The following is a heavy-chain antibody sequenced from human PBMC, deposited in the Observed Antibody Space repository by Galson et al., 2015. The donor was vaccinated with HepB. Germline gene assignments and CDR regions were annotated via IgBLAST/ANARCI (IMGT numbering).Heavy chain of an antibody. V-gene: IGHV1-3*01. CDR2: INAGNGNT. CDR1: GYTFTSYA. Sequence: SVKVSCKASGYTFTSYAMHWVRQAPGQRLEWMGWINAGNGNTKYSQKFQGRVTITRDTSASTAYMELSSLRSEDTAVYYCARVRFSEWLFIDYWGQGTLVTVSS. J-gene: IGHJ4*02. D-gene: IGHD3-3*01. CDR3: ARVRFSEWLFIDY.